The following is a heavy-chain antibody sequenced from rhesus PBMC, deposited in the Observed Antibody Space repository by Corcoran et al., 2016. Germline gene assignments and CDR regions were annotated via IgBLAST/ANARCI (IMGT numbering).Heavy chain of an antibody. CDR2: IYWDDDK. Sequence: QVTLKESGPALVKPTQTLTLTCTFSGFSLTTSGTGVGWIRQPPGKALEWLALIYWDDDKRSTTSLKGRLTISKDTSKNQVVLAMTNMDPVDTATYYCARRFGGWSLFDYWGQGVLVTVSS. J-gene: IGHJ4*01. CDR1: GFSLTTSGTG. D-gene: IGHD2-39*02. CDR3: ARRFGGWSLFDY. V-gene: IGHV2-174*01.